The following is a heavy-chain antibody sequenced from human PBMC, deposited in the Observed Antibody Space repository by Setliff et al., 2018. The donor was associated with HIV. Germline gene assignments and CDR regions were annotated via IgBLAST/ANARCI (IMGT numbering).Heavy chain of an antibody. Sequence: ASETLSLTCTVSGASINSQSDYWNWIRQPAGKELEWIGHICASGYTYYKPSLESRVTISVDTSKSQFSLKLHSVTAADTAVYYCARARGSMGYINTFDVWGQGSLVTVSS. V-gene: IGHV4-61*09. CDR2: ICASGYT. CDR1: GASINSQSDY. D-gene: IGHD3-16*01. CDR3: ARARGSMGYINTFDV. J-gene: IGHJ4*02.